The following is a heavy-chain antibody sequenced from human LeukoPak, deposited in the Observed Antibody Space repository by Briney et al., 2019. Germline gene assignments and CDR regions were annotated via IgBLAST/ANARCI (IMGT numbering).Heavy chain of an antibody. CDR1: GGSFSGYY. D-gene: IGHD5-18*01. CDR3: AYKRGYSYGYIDY. J-gene: IGHJ4*02. V-gene: IGHV4-34*01. CDR2: INHSGST. Sequence: PSETPSLTCAVYGGSFSGYYWSWIRQPPGKGLEWIGEINHSGSTNYNPSLKSRVTISVDTSKNQFSLKLSSVTAADTAVYYCAYKRGYSYGYIDYWGQGTLVTVSS.